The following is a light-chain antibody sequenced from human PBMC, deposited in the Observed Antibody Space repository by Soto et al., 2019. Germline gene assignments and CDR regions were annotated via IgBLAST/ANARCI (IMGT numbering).Light chain of an antibody. CDR2: DVS. CDR1: SSDGGGYNY. Sequence: QSALTQPASVSGSPGQSITISCTGTSSDGGGYNYVSWYQQHPCKAPKLMIYDVSNRPSGVSNRFSGSKSGNTASLTISGLQAEDEADYYCSSYTSSSNPMVFGGGTKLTVL. V-gene: IGLV2-14*01. J-gene: IGLJ3*02. CDR3: SSYTSSSNPMV.